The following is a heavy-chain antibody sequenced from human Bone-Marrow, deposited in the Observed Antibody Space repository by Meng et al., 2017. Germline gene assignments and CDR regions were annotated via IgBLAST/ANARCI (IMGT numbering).Heavy chain of an antibody. J-gene: IGHJ4*02. CDR1: VLTFSSCG. V-gene: IGHV3-33*01. Sequence: VHLGESGGGVVAPGRSLRLYCGASVLTFSSCGMHWVRQAPGTGLEWVAVIWYDGSNKYYADSVKGRFNIARDNSKNTLYLQMNSLRAEDTAVYYCARDDWGPIGYWGQGTLVTVSS. D-gene: IGHD7-27*01. CDR2: IWYDGSNK. CDR3: ARDDWGPIGY.